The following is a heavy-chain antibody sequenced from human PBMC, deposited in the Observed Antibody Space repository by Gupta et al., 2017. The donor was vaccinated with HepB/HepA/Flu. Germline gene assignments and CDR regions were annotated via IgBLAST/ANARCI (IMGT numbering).Heavy chain of an antibody. Sequence: EVQLVESGGGLVQPGGSLRLSCAASGFTFSSYEMNWVRQAPGKGLEWVSYISSSGSTIYYADSVKGRFTISRDNAKNSLYLQMNSLRAEDTAVYYCAREENDPNYYYGMDVWGQGTTVTVSS. CDR3: AREENDPNYYYGMDV. CDR2: ISSSGSTI. V-gene: IGHV3-48*03. J-gene: IGHJ6*02. D-gene: IGHD2/OR15-2a*01. CDR1: GFTFSSYE.